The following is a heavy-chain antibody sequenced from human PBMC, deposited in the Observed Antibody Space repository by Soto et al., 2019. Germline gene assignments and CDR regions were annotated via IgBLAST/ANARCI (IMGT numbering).Heavy chain of an antibody. D-gene: IGHD3-10*01. CDR2: IYYSGTT. V-gene: IGHV4-39*01. CDR3: VRHRANMVGGAN. Sequence: QLQLQESGPGLVKPSETLSLTCTVSGGSISSSNYYWGWIRQPPGKGLEWIGRIYYSGTTYYNPSLKSRVTMSVDTSKTLFSLRLRSVTAADTAVYYCVRHRANMVGGANWGQGTLVTVSS. J-gene: IGHJ4*02. CDR1: GGSISSSNYY.